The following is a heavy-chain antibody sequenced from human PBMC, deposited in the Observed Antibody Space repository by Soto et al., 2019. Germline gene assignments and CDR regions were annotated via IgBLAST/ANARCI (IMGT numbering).Heavy chain of an antibody. V-gene: IGHV3-33*01. Sequence: QVQRVESGGGVVQPGRSLRLSCAASGFTFSSYGMHWVRQAPGKGLEWVAVIWYDGSNKYYADSVKGRFTISRDNSKNTLYLQMNSLRAEDTAVYYCERTVGIVVVSYYYGMDVWGQGTTVTVSS. CDR3: ERTVGIVVVSYYYGMDV. CDR2: IWYDGSNK. J-gene: IGHJ6*02. D-gene: IGHD3-22*01. CDR1: GFTFSSYG.